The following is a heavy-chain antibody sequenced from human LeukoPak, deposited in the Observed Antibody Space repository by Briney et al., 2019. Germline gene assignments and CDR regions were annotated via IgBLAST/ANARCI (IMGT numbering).Heavy chain of an antibody. J-gene: IGHJ3*02. CDR3: ARGWELLGAFDI. Sequence: GGSLRLSCAASGFTFSSYVMSWVRQAPGKGLEWVAVIWYDGSNKYYADSVKGRFTISRDNSKNTLYLQMNSLRAEDTAVYYCARGWELLGAFDIWGQGTMVTVSS. D-gene: IGHD1-26*01. CDR1: GFTFSSYV. CDR2: IWYDGSNK. V-gene: IGHV3-33*08.